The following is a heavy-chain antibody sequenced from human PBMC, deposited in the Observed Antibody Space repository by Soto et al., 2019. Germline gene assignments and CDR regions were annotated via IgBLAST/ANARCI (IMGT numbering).Heavy chain of an antibody. CDR3: AKDPGAGYSGYGYFDY. CDR2: ISGSGGST. V-gene: IGHV3-23*01. J-gene: IGHJ4*02. CDR1: GFTFSSYA. D-gene: IGHD5-12*01. Sequence: GGSLRLSCAASGFTFSSYAMSWVRQAPGKGLEWVSAISGSGGSTYYADSVKGRFTISRDNSKNTLYLQMNSLRAEDTAVYYCAKDPGAGYSGYGYFDYWGQGTLVTVSS.